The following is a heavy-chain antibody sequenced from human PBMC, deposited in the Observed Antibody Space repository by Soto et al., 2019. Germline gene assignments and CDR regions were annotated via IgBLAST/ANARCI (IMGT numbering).Heavy chain of an antibody. Sequence: VASVKVSCKASGYTFTSYGISWVRQAPGQGLEWMGWISAYNGNTNYAQKLQGRVTMTTDTSTSTAYMELRSLRSDDTAVYYCARVTYVLRYFDWLREFDYWGQGTLVTVSS. CDR1: GYTFTSYG. V-gene: IGHV1-18*01. CDR2: ISAYNGNT. CDR3: ARVTYVLRYFDWLREFDY. D-gene: IGHD3-9*01. J-gene: IGHJ4*02.